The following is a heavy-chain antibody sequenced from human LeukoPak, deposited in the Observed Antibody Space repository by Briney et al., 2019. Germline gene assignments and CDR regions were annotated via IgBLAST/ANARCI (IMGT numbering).Heavy chain of an antibody. CDR1: GGSFSGYY. V-gene: IGHV4-34*01. J-gene: IGHJ6*02. CDR3: ASTSDYDFWSEGMDV. D-gene: IGHD3-3*01. Sequence: SETLSLTCAVYGGSFSGYYWSWIRQPPGNGLEWIGEINHSGSTNYNPSLKSRVTISVDTSKNQFSLKLSSVTAADTAVYYCASTSDYDFWSEGMDVWGQGTTVTVSS. CDR2: INHSGST.